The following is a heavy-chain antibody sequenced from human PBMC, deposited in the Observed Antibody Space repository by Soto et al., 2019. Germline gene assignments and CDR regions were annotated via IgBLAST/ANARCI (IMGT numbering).Heavy chain of an antibody. CDR2: VSPTGDTV. CDR3: LIAAPNGSIDD. CDR1: GFRFEKYV. D-gene: IGHD3-10*01. V-gene: IGHV3-9*01. J-gene: IGHJ4*02. Sequence: VQVVASGGGLVQPGRSLRLSCAVSGFRFEKYVMHWVRQGPGKGLECVSTVSPTGDTVAYADSVEGRFTVSRDNAKNSLYLQMNSLKGDDTAFYYFLIAAPNGSIDDWGQGTLVTVSS.